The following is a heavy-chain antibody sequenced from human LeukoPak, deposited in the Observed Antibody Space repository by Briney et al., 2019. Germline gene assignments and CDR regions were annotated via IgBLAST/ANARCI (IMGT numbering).Heavy chain of an antibody. CDR2: ILYDGSNK. CDR1: GFTFSSYA. J-gene: IGHJ4*02. V-gene: IGHV3-30-3*01. CDR3: ARVGAFRDAFDC. D-gene: IGHD5-24*01. Sequence: PGGSPRLSCAASGFTFSSYAMHWVRQAPGKGLEWVAVILYDGSNKHYADSVKGRFTISRDNSKNTLYLQMNSLRAEDTAVYYCARVGAFRDAFDCWGQGTLVTVSS.